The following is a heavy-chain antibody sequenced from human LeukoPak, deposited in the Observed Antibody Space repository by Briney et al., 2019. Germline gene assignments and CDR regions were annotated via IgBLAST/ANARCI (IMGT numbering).Heavy chain of an antibody. Sequence: GGSLRLSCAASGFTFSSYAMHWVRQAPGKRLEWGAVISYDGSNKYYADSVKGRFTISRDNSKNTLYLQMNSLRAEDTAVYYCARDQQAIVVVPAALGYWGQGTLVTVSS. CDR2: ISYDGSNK. D-gene: IGHD2-2*01. CDR3: ARDQQAIVVVPAALGY. J-gene: IGHJ4*02. CDR1: GFTFSSYA. V-gene: IGHV3-30-3*01.